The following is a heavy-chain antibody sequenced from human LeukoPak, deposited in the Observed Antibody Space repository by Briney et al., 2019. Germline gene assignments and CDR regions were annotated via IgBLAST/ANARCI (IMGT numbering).Heavy chain of an antibody. CDR2: INPNSGGT. V-gene: IGHV1-2*02. CDR1: GYTFTGYY. Sequence: ASVKVSCKASGYTFTGYYMHWVRQAPGQGLEWMGWINPNSGGTNYAQKFQGRVTVTRDTSISTAYMELSRLRSDDTAVYYCAREDGYNHYYFDYWGQGTLVTVSS. J-gene: IGHJ4*02. CDR3: AREDGYNHYYFDY. D-gene: IGHD5-24*01.